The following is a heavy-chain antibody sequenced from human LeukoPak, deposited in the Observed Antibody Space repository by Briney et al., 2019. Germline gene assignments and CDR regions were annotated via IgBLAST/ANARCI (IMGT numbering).Heavy chain of an antibody. Sequence: GGSLRLSCAASGFTFSDYYMSWIRQAPGKGLEWVSAISGSGGSTYYADSVKGRFTISRDNSKNTLYLQMNSLRAEDTAVYYCAKAKNWGDFDYWGQGTLVTVSS. J-gene: IGHJ4*02. CDR3: AKAKNWGDFDY. D-gene: IGHD7-27*01. CDR2: ISGSGGST. V-gene: IGHV3-23*01. CDR1: GFTFSDYY.